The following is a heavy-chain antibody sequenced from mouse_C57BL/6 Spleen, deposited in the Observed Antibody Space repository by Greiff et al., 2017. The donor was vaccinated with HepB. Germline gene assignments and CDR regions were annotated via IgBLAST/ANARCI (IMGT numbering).Heavy chain of an antibody. CDR3: ARVYGNDDY. CDR2: IDPSDSYT. D-gene: IGHD2-2*01. Sequence: QVQLQQPGAELVMPGASVKLSCKASGYTFTSYWMHWVKQRPGQGLEWIGEIDPSDSYTNYNQKFKGKSTLTVDKSSSTAYMQLSSLTSEDSAVYYWARVYGNDDYWGQGTTLAVSS. V-gene: IGHV1-69*01. J-gene: IGHJ2*01. CDR1: GYTFTSYW.